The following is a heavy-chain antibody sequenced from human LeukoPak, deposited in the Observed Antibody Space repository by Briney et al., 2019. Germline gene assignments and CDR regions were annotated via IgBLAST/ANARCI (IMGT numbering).Heavy chain of an antibody. Sequence: GRSLRLSCAASGFTFSSYAMHWVRQAPGKGLEWVAVISYDGSNKYYADSVKDRFTISRDNSKNTLYLQMNSLRAEDTAVYYCARDLKQQLVPDYWGQGTLVTVSS. D-gene: IGHD6-13*01. J-gene: IGHJ4*02. CDR3: ARDLKQQLVPDY. CDR1: GFTFSSYA. V-gene: IGHV3-30-3*01. CDR2: ISYDGSNK.